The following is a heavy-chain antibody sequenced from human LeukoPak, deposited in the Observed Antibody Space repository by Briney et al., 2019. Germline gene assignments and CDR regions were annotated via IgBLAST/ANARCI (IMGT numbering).Heavy chain of an antibody. Sequence: GGSLRLSCAASGFTFDDYAMHWVRQAPGKGLEWVSGISWNSGSIGYADSVKGRFTISRDNAKNSLYLQMNSLRAEDTALYYCARGLYDSSGYYHDYWGQGTLVTVSS. J-gene: IGHJ4*02. V-gene: IGHV3-9*01. CDR2: ISWNSGSI. CDR3: ARGLYDSSGYYHDY. CDR1: GFTFDDYA. D-gene: IGHD3-22*01.